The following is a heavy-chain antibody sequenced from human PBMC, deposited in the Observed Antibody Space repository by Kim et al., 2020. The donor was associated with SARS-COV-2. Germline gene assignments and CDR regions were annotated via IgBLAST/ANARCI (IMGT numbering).Heavy chain of an antibody. J-gene: IGHJ4*02. D-gene: IGHD3-22*01. Sequence: SVKGRFTISRDNAKNTLYLQMNSLRAEDTAVYYCARAGGYYYDSSGYSYYWGQGTLVTVSS. V-gene: IGHV3-74*01. CDR3: ARAGGYYYDSSGYSYY.